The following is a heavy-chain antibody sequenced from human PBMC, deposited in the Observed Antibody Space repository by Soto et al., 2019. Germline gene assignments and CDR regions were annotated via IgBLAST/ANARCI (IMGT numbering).Heavy chain of an antibody. V-gene: IGHV3-74*01. CDR3: ARDNKGFDY. Sequence: EVQLVESGGALVQPGGSPRLSCAASGFTFSSHWMHWVRQAPGKGLAWVSRINSDGSGTTYADSVKGRFTMSRDNAKNTVYLQMNSLRAEDTALYYCARDNKGFDYWGQGTLVTVSS. CDR1: GFTFSSHW. CDR2: INSDGSGT. J-gene: IGHJ4*02.